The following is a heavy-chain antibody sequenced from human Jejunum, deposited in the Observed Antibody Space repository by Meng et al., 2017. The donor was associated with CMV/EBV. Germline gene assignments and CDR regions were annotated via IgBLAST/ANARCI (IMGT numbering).Heavy chain of an antibody. J-gene: IGHJ4*02. V-gene: IGHV1-8*01. CDR1: GYPFTSYD. CDR2: MNPNNGET. D-gene: IGHD3-16*01. CDR3: ANWGNSSRLTLYDS. Sequence: GYPFTSYDIHWVRQAPGQGLEWMGWMNPNNGETGYAQKFQGRVTMTRDRSTSTAYMELSSLRSEDTAVYYCANWGNSSRLTLYDSWGQGTLVTVSS.